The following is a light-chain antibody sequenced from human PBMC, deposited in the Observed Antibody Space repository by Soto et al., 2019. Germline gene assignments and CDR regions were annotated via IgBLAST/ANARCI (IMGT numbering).Light chain of an antibody. CDR1: QTIDNT. J-gene: IGKJ1*01. V-gene: IGKV3-20*01. CDR3: QQYGTSPGT. CDR2: GAS. Sequence: EIVMTQSPATLSLSPGERATLSCRASQTIDNTLAWYQRKPGQAPRLLIYGASRRATGIPDRFSGSGSGTDFTLTISRLEPEDFAVYYCQQYGTSPGTFGQGTKVDIK.